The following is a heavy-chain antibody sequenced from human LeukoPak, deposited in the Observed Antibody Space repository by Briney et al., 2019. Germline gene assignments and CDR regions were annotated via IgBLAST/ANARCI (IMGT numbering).Heavy chain of an antibody. CDR1: GGSISSYY. CDR3: ARALGHCSGGSCTRGYNWFDP. V-gene: IGHV4-39*01. J-gene: IGHJ5*02. Sequence: PSETLSLTCTVSGGSISSYYWSWIRQPPGKGLEWIGSIYYGGSTYYNPSLKSRVTISVDTSMNQLSLKLSFVTTADTAVYYCARALGHCSGGSCTRGYNWFDPWGQGTLVTVPS. CDR2: IYYGGST. D-gene: IGHD2-15*01.